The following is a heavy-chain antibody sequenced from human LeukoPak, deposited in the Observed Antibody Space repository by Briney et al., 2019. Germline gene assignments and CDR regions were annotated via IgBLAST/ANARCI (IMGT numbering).Heavy chain of an antibody. Sequence: GGSLRLSCAASGFTVSSNYMTWVRQAPGKGLEWVSYISSSGSTIYYADSVKGRFTISRDNAKNSLYLQMNSLRAEDTAVYYCARSGVAVAGTGFDYWGQGTLVTVSS. CDR3: ARSGVAVAGTGFDY. J-gene: IGHJ4*02. CDR1: GFTVSSNY. CDR2: ISSSGSTI. V-gene: IGHV3-11*01. D-gene: IGHD6-19*01.